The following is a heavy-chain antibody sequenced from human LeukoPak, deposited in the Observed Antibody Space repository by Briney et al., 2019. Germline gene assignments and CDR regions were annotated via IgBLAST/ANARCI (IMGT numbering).Heavy chain of an antibody. CDR2: ISWDGGST. V-gene: IGHV3-43D*03. Sequence: GGSLRLSCAASGFTFDDYAMHWVRQAPGKGLEWVSLISWDGGSTYYADSVKGRFTISRDNSKNSLYLQMNSLRAEDTALYYCAKDYGSGSYFRFDYWGQGTLVTVSS. D-gene: IGHD3-10*01. CDR3: AKDYGSGSYFRFDY. J-gene: IGHJ4*02. CDR1: GFTFDDYA.